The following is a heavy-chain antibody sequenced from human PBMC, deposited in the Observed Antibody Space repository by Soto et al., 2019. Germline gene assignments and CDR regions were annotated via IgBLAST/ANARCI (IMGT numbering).Heavy chain of an antibody. CDR2: ISGSGDST. CDR3: AKRGSGSQFDY. V-gene: IGHV3-23*01. J-gene: IGHJ4*02. CDR1: GFTFSSYA. D-gene: IGHD1-26*01. Sequence: GGSLRLSCAASGFTFSSYAMSWVRQAPGKGLEWVSVISGSGDSTYYADSVKGRFTISRDNFKNTLYLQMNSLRAEDTAVYYCAKRGSGSQFDYWGQGTLVTVSS.